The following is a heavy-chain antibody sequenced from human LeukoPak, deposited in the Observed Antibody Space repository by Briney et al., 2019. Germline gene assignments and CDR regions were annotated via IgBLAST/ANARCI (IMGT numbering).Heavy chain of an antibody. J-gene: IGHJ4*02. D-gene: IGHD3-22*01. V-gene: IGHV4-30-4*08. CDR1: GGSVSSGTYY. Sequence: SETLSLTCTVSGGSVSSGTYYWSWIRQPPGKGLEWIGSIYYSGSTYYNPSLKSRVTISVDTSKNQFSLKLSSVTAADTAVYYCARAGQYYYDSAGYFPDYWGQGTLVTVSS. CDR2: IYYSGST. CDR3: ARAGQYYYDSAGYFPDY.